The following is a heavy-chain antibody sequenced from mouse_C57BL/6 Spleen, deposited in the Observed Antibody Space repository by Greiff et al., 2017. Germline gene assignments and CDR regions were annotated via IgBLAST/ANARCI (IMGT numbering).Heavy chain of an antibody. CDR3: ARADYFPHAMDY. J-gene: IGHJ4*01. V-gene: IGHV5-16*01. D-gene: IGHD1-1*01. Sequence: EVQLQESEGGLVQPGSSMKLSCTASGFTFSDYYMAWVRQVPEKGLEWVANINYDGSSTYYLDSLKSRFTISRDNAKNILYLQMSSLKSEDTATYYCARADYFPHAMDYWGQGTSVTVSS. CDR1: GFTFSDYY. CDR2: INYDGSST.